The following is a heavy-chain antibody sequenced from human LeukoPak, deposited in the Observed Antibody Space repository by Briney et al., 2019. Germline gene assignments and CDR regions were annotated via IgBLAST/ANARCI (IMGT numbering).Heavy chain of an antibody. D-gene: IGHD3-22*01. J-gene: IGHJ4*02. CDR3: ARRSSGYCDY. V-gene: IGHV4-34*01. CDR2: INHSGST. Sequence: SETLSLTCAVYGGSFSGYYWSWIRQPPGKGLEWIGEINHSGSTNYNPSLKSRVTISVDTSKNQFSLKLSSVTAADTAVYYCARRSSGYCDYWGQGTLATVSS. CDR1: GGSFSGYY.